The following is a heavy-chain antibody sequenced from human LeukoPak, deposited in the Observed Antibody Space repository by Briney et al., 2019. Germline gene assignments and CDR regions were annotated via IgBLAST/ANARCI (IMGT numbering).Heavy chain of an antibody. CDR1: GYSISSGYY. CDR2: IYHSGST. J-gene: IGHJ3*02. Sequence: PSETLSLTCTVSGYSISSGYYWGWIRQPPGKGLEWIGGIYHSGSTYYNPSLKGRVTISVDTSKNQFSLKLSSVTAADTAVYYCARARGPRDAFDIWGQGTMVTVSS. CDR3: ARARGPRDAFDI. V-gene: IGHV4-38-2*02.